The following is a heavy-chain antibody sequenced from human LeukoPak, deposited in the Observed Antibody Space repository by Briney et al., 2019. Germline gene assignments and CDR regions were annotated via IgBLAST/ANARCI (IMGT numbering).Heavy chain of an antibody. CDR2: FGTRSSSI. J-gene: IGHJ4*02. D-gene: IGHD3-16*01. Sequence: GGSLRLSRAASGFTFCNYAMNWVRQAPGKGLEWVSSFGTRSSSIYYAHSVTGRLIVSRDNAKNSLFLQMNSLRAEDTAVYYCARENDQGFDYWGQGTLVTVSS. V-gene: IGHV3-21*01. CDR3: ARENDQGFDY. CDR1: GFTFCNYA.